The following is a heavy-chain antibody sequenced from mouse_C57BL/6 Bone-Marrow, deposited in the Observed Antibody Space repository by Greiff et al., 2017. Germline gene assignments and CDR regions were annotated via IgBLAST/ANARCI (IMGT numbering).Heavy chain of an antibody. Sequence: VQLQQSGAELVRPGTSVKMSCKASGYTFTNYWIGWAKPRPGHGLEWIGDIYPGGGYTNYNEKFKGKATLTADKSSSTAYMQFSSLTSEDSAIYYCARDRGDAMDYWGQGTSVTVSS. CDR1: GYTFTNYW. CDR2: IYPGGGYT. J-gene: IGHJ4*01. V-gene: IGHV1-63*01. CDR3: ARDRGDAMDY.